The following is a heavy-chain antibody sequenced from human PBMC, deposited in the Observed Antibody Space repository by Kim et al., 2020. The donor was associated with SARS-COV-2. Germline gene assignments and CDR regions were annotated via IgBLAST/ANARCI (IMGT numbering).Heavy chain of an antibody. CDR1: GGSISSYY. CDR2: IYYSGST. D-gene: IGHD2-2*01. J-gene: IGHJ2*01. CDR3: ARVPPQGSLVPAYWYFDL. Sequence: SETLSLTCTVSGGSISSYYWSWIRQPPGKGLEWIGYIYYSGSTNYNPSLKSRVTISVDTSKNQFSLKLSSVTAADTAVYYCARVPPQGSLVPAYWYFDLWGRCTLGTGSS. V-gene: IGHV4-59*01.